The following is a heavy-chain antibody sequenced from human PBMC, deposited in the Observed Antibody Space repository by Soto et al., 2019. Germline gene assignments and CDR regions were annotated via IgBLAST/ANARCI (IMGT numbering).Heavy chain of an antibody. V-gene: IGHV1-69*08. CDR1: GGTFSPYT. Sequence: QVQLVQSGAEVKKPGSSVKVSCKASGGTFSPYTINWVRQAPGQGLEWMGRIIPFHGVTNYAQKFQARVTITADKSTSTAYMELRGLRFGDTAMYYCTRDWEITVSTWSFGGFWGRGTLVTVAS. CDR3: TRDWEITVSTWSFGGF. D-gene: IGHD3-10*01. J-gene: IGHJ4*02. CDR2: IIPFHGVT.